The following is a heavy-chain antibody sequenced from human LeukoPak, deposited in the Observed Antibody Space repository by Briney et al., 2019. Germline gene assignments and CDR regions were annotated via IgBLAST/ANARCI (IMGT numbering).Heavy chain of an antibody. Sequence: GGSLRLSCAASGFTFSSYGMHWVRQAPGKGLEWVAVISYDGSKKSYADSVKGRFTISRDNSKNTLYLQMNSLRAEDTAVYYCASLGWTASDFDYWGQGSLVTVSS. J-gene: IGHJ4*02. CDR1: GFTFSSYG. D-gene: IGHD2-15*01. CDR2: ISYDGSKK. CDR3: ASLGWTASDFDY. V-gene: IGHV3-30*03.